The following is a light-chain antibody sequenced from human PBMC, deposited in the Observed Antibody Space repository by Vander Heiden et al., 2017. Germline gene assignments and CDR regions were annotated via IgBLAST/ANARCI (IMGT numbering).Light chain of an antibody. CDR1: QSISSW. J-gene: IGKJ2*01. CDR3: QQYNCYSMYT. Sequence: DIQMTQSPSTLSASVGDRVTITCRASQSISSWLAWYQQKPGKAPKLLIYKASSLESGVPSRFSGSGSGTEFTLTISSLQPDDFATYYCQQYNCYSMYTFGQGTKLEIK. V-gene: IGKV1-5*03. CDR2: KAS.